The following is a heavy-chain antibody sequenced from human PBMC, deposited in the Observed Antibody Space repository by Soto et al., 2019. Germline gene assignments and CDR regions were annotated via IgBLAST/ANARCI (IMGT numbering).Heavy chain of an antibody. J-gene: IGHJ5*02. CDR1: GGSISSGGYS. D-gene: IGHD3-22*01. CDR2: IYHSGST. Sequence: QLQLQESGSGLVKPSQTLSLTCAVSGGSISSGGYSWSWIRQPPGKGLEWIGYIYHSGSTYYNPSLKSRVTISVDRSKNQFSLKLSSVTAADTAVYYWARGSGDSSGYYFGWFDPWGQGTLVTVSS. V-gene: IGHV4-30-2*01. CDR3: ARGSGDSSGYYFGWFDP.